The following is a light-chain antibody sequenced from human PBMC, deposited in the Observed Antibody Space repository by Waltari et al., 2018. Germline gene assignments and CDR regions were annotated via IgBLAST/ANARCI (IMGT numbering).Light chain of an antibody. J-gene: IGKJ4*01. CDR2: DAS. V-gene: IGKV3D-20*01. CDR1: QTVSSNS. CDR3: QQYGSSPLT. Sequence: EIVLTQSPATLSLSPGDSATLSCGASQTVSSNSLAWYQQKPGLAPRLLISDASIRSPGIPDRFSGSGSGTDFTLTISRLQPEDFAVYFCQQYGSSPLTFGGGTKVEMK.